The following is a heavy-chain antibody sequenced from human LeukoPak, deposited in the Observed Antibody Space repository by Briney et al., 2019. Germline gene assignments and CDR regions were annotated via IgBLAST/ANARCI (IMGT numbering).Heavy chain of an antibody. J-gene: IGHJ4*02. CDR1: GGSFSGYY. D-gene: IGHD3-10*01. V-gene: IGHV4-34*01. CDR2: INHSGNS. Sequence: SETLSLTCADYGGSFSGYYWSWVRQPPGKGLERIGEINHSGNSNYNPSLETRVTISVDTSNNQFSLKLSSVTAADTAVYDCARGQGVVIKGYFDYRGQGTLVTVSS. CDR3: ARGQGVVIKGYFDY.